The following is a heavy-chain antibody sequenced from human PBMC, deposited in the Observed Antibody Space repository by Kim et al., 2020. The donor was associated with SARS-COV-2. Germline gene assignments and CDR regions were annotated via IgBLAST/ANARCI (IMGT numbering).Heavy chain of an antibody. Sequence: DSRKGRFTIARDNAKNSLYLQMNSLRADDTAVYYCARVSLGSSSWYYFDYWGQGTLVTVSS. D-gene: IGHD6-13*01. CDR3: ARVSLGSSSWYYFDY. J-gene: IGHJ4*02. V-gene: IGHV3-7*03.